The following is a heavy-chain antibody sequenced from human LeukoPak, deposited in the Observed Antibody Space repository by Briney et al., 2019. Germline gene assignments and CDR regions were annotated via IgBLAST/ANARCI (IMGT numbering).Heavy chain of an antibody. CDR1: GFTVSSNY. J-gene: IGHJ5*02. V-gene: IGHV3-53*01. CDR3: AKVGYCSSTSCPFTWFDP. D-gene: IGHD2-2*01. Sequence: GGSLRLSCAASGFTVSSNYMSWVRQAPGKGLEWVSVIYSGGSTYYADSVKGRFTISRDNSKNTLYLQMNSLRAEDTAVYYRAKVGYCSSTSCPFTWFDPWGQGTLVTVSS. CDR2: IYSGGST.